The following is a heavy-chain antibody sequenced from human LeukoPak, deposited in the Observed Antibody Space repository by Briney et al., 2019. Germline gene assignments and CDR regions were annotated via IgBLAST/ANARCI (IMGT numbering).Heavy chain of an antibody. CDR3: ARGSNWKENWFDP. V-gene: IGHV1-2*06. CDR2: INPNGGDT. D-gene: IGHD1-1*01. CDR1: GYTFTDYH. J-gene: IGHJ5*02. Sequence: ASVKVSCKASGYTFTDYHMHLVRQAPGQGLEWMGRINPNGGDTNYAQKFQGRVTMTRDTSITTAYMELSSLRFDDTAVYYCARGSNWKENWFDPWGQGTLVIVSS.